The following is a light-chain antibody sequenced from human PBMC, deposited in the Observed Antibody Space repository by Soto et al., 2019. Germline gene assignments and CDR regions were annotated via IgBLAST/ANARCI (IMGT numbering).Light chain of an antibody. CDR1: SSDVGGYNY. CDR2: DVS. Sequence: QSVLTQPASVSGSPGQSITFSCTGTSSDVGGYNYVSWYQQHPGKAPKLMIYDVSRRPSGVSNRFSGSKSGNTASLTISGLQAEDEADYYCSSYASTSTPVVFGGGTKLTVL. CDR3: SSYASTSTPVV. V-gene: IGLV2-14*03. J-gene: IGLJ2*01.